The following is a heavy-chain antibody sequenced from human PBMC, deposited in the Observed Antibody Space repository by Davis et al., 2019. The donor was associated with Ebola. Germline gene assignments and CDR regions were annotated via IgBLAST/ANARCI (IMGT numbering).Heavy chain of an antibody. CDR3: ARGLDGDYDPGSDAFDI. J-gene: IGHJ3*02. CDR1: GGTFSSYA. D-gene: IGHD4-17*01. Sequence: SVKVSCKASGGTFSSYAISWVRQAPGQGLEWMGGIIPIFGTANYAQKFQGRVTITADESTSTAYMELSSLRSEDTAVYYCARGLDGDYDPGSDAFDIWGQGTMVTVSS. CDR2: IIPIFGTA. V-gene: IGHV1-69*13.